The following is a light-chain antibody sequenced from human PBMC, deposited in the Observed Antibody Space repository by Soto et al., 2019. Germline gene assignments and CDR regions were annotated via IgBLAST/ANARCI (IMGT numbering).Light chain of an antibody. CDR1: QSVSSN. CDR2: GAS. Sequence: EIVMTQSPATLSVSPGERATLSCRASQSVSSNLAWYQQKPGQAPRLLIYGASTRATGIPARFSGSGSGTEFTLTISSLQSEDFGVYYCQQYNNWPRTFCQETKLDIK. J-gene: IGKJ1*01. CDR3: QQYNNWPRT. V-gene: IGKV3-15*01.